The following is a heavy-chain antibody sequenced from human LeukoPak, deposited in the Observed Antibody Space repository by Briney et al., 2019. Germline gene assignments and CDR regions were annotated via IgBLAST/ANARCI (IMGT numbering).Heavy chain of an antibody. CDR2: ISGSGGST. CDR3: AKPRYYYGSGSYSETFDY. Sequence: GGSLRLSCAASGFTFSSYEMSWVRQAPGKGLEWVSAISGSGGSTYYADSVKGRFTISRDNSKNTLYLQMNSLRAEDTAVYYCAKPRYYYGSGSYSETFDYWGQGTLVTVSS. J-gene: IGHJ4*02. D-gene: IGHD3-10*01. CDR1: GFTFSSYE. V-gene: IGHV3-23*01.